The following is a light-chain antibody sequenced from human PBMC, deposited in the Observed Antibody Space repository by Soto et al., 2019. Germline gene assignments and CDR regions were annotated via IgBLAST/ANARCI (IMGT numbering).Light chain of an antibody. CDR1: QSVTSNY. CDR3: QKSSNWPSWT. J-gene: IGKJ1*01. V-gene: IGKV3-20*01. Sequence: EIVLTQSPGTLSFSPGERANLSCSASQSVTSNYLAWYQQKRGQAHRLLIYGAYNRATGIPDRFSGSGSGTDFTLTIRRLEPEDFAVYYCQKSSNWPSWTLGNGHKLDIK. CDR2: GAY.